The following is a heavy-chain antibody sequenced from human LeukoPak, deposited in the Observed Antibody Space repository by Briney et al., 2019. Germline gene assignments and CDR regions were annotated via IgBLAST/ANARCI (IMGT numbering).Heavy chain of an antibody. J-gene: IGHJ6*02. Sequence: ASVKVSCKASGYTFTSYDINWVRQATGQGLEWMGWMNPNSGNTGYAQKFQGRVTMTRNTSISTAYMELSSLRSEDTAVYYCARHTQYSNYVESRAYYYGMDVWGQGTTVTVSS. V-gene: IGHV1-8*01. CDR2: MNPNSGNT. CDR3: ARHTQYSNYVESRAYYYGMDV. D-gene: IGHD4-11*01. CDR1: GYTFTSYD.